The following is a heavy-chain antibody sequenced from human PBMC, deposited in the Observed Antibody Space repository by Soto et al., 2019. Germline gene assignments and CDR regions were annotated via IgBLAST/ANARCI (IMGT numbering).Heavy chain of an antibody. CDR2: TSSYNTDT. Sequence: ASVKVSCKSSGYRFETYAMNWVRQAPGQGLEWMGWTSSYNTDTFYADKFQDRVTMTTDTSTGTAYMELRSLSSDDTAVYYCARGHGVIIGAMDVWGQGAAVTVSS. J-gene: IGHJ6*02. D-gene: IGHD3-3*01. CDR3: ARGHGVIIGAMDV. V-gene: IGHV1-18*01. CDR1: GYRFETYA.